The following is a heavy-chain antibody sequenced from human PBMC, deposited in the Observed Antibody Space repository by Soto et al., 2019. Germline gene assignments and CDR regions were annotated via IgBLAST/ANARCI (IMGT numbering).Heavy chain of an antibody. CDR1: GGSFIGYY. V-gene: IGHV4-34*01. CDR3: ARGPYYYYYYGMDV. Sequence: PSETLSLTCAFYGGSFIGYYWSWIRQPPGKGLEWIGEINHSGSTNYNPSLKSRVTISVDTSKNQFSLKLSSVTAADTAVYYCARGPYYYYYYGMDVWGQGTTVTVSS. J-gene: IGHJ6*02. CDR2: INHSGST.